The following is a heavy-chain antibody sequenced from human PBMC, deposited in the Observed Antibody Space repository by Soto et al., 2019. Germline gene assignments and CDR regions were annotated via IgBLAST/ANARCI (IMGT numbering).Heavy chain of an antibody. CDR1: GFTVSTNC. Sequence: GGSLRLSCAGPGFTVSTNCMRWVRQAPGKGLEWVSVIYSDGRTYYADSVKGRFTISRDNSKNTLYLQMNSLRAEDTAVYYCARVTTLAFDYWGQGTLVTVSS. CDR3: ARVTTLAFDY. V-gene: IGHV3-66*01. CDR2: IYSDGRT. D-gene: IGHD3-22*01. J-gene: IGHJ4*02.